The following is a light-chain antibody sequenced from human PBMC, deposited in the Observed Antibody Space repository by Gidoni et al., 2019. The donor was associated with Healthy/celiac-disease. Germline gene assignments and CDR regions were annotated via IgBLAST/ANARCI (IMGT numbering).Light chain of an antibody. CDR1: QSVSSY. CDR3: QQRSNWPPIT. J-gene: IGKJ3*01. Sequence: EIVLTQSPATLSLSPGERATLSCRASQSVSSYLAWYQQKPVQAPRLLIYYASNRATGIPARFSGSGSGTDFTLTISSLEPEDFAVYYCQQRSNWPPITFGPGTKVDIK. CDR2: YAS. V-gene: IGKV3-11*01.